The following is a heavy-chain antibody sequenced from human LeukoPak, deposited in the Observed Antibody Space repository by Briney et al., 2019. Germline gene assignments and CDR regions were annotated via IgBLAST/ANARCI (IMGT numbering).Heavy chain of an antibody. CDR1: GGSFSGYY. CDR3: ATSGGGGFFDY. D-gene: IGHD4-23*01. CDR2: INHSGST. J-gene: IGHJ4*02. Sequence: PSETLSLTCAVYGGSFSGYYWSWIRQPPGKGLEWIGEINHSGSTNYNPSLKSRVTISIDTSKNHFSLKLRSVSAADTALYYCATSGGGGFFDYWGQGTPVTVSS. V-gene: IGHV4-34*01.